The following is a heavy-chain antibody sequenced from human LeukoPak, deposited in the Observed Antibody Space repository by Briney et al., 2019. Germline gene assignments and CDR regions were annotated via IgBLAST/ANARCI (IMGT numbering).Heavy chain of an antibody. CDR3: VKIHSSGWYGLDY. V-gene: IGHV3-64D*06. J-gene: IGHJ4*02. CDR2: ISSNGGST. D-gene: IGHD6-19*01. Sequence: GGSLRLSCSASGFTFSSYAMHWVRQAPGKGLEYVSAISSNGGSTYYANSVEGRFTISRDNSKNTLYLQMSSLRAEDTAVYYCVKIHSSGWYGLDYWGQGTLVTVSS. CDR1: GFTFSSYA.